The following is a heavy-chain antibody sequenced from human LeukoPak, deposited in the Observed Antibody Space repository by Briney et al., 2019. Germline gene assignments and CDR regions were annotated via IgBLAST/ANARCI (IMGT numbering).Heavy chain of an antibody. D-gene: IGHD4-11*01. Sequence: SETLSLTCTVSGGSISSYYWSWIRQPPGKGLEWIGYIYTSGSTNYNPSLKSRVTISVDTSKNQFSLKLSSVTAADTAVYYCARQLTTGDAFDIWGQGTMVTVSS. CDR1: GGSISSYY. J-gene: IGHJ3*02. CDR2: IYTSGST. V-gene: IGHV4-4*09. CDR3: ARQLTTGDAFDI.